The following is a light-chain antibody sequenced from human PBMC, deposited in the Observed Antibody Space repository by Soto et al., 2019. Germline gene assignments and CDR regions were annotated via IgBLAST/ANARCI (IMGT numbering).Light chain of an antibody. V-gene: IGKV3-20*01. CDR3: QQYGTSEII. CDR2: DTS. J-gene: IGKJ5*01. CDR1: QSLANSF. Sequence: EFMLSQSLGTLSLSPGERATLSCRASQSLANSFIAWYQQKPGQAPRLLIYDTSSRASGIPDRFSGSGSGTDFTLTISRLETEDFAVFYCQQYGTSEIIFGQGTRLEVK.